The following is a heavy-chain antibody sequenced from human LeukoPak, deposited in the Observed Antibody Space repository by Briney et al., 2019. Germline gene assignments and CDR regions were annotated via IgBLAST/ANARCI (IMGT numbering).Heavy chain of an antibody. D-gene: IGHD6-13*01. J-gene: IGHJ3*02. Sequence: SETLSLTCTVSGGSISSGGYYWSWIRQHPGKGLEWIGYIYYSGSTNYNPSLKSRVTISVDTSKNQFSLKLSSVTAADTAVYYCARPKQQLVPGAFDIWGQGTMVTVSS. V-gene: IGHV4-61*08. CDR1: GGSISSGGYY. CDR2: IYYSGST. CDR3: ARPKQQLVPGAFDI.